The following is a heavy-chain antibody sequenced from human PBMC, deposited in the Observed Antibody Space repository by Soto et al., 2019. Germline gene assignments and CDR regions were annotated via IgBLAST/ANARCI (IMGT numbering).Heavy chain of an antibody. D-gene: IGHD6-19*01. CDR1: GYTLTELS. Sequence: GASVKVSCKVSGYTLTELSMHWVRQAPGKGLEWMGGFDPEDGETIYAQKFQGRVTLTEDTSTDTAYLELSSLSSEDTAVYYFATAQLWYSSGWSRGGNWFDPWGQGTLVTVSS. CDR2: FDPEDGET. CDR3: ATAQLWYSSGWSRGGNWFDP. V-gene: IGHV1-24*01. J-gene: IGHJ5*02.